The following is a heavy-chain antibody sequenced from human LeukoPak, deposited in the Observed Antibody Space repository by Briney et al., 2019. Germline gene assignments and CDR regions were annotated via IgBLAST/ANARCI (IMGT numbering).Heavy chain of an antibody. J-gene: IGHJ4*02. CDR2: ISSSSSYI. CDR1: GFTFSSYS. V-gene: IGHV3-21*01. CDR3: ARFLMTTVFDY. Sequence: GGSLRLSCAASGFTFSSYSMNWVRQAPGRGLEWVSSISSSSSYIYYADSVKGRFTISRDNAKNSLYLQMNSLRAEDTAVYYCARFLMTTVFDYWGQGTLVTVSS. D-gene: IGHD4-17*01.